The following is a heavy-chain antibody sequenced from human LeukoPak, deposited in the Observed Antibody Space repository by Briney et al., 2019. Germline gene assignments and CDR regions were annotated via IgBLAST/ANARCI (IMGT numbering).Heavy chain of an antibody. CDR1: GFTFSSYA. CDR2: ISGSGGST. Sequence: GGSLRLSCAASGFTFSSYAMSWVRQAPGKGLEWVLGISGSGGSTYYADSVKGRFTISRDNSKNTLYLQMNSLRAEDTAVYYCAKAPHIVVVPAAYFDYWGQGTLVTVSS. V-gene: IGHV3-23*01. CDR3: AKAPHIVVVPAAYFDY. D-gene: IGHD2-2*01. J-gene: IGHJ4*02.